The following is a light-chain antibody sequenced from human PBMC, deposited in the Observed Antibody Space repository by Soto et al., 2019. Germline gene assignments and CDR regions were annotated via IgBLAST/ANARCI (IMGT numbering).Light chain of an antibody. CDR1: SSSVGSYNL. J-gene: IGLJ3*02. CDR3: CSNAGSSMPWV. V-gene: IGLV2-23*01. Sequence: QSALTQPASVSGSPGQSITISCTGTSSSVGSYNLVSWYQHHPDKAPKLIIYEGSKRPSGVSNRFSGSKSGNTASLTISGLQAEDEADYYCCSNAGSSMPWVFGGGTKLTVL. CDR2: EGS.